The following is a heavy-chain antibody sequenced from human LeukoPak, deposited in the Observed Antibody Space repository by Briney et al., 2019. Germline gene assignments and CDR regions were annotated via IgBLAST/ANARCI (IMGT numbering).Heavy chain of an antibody. Sequence: PGGSLRLSCAASGFTFSSYAMSWVRQAPGKGLEWVSAISGSGGSTYYADSVKGRFNIYRDNSKNTLYLQMNSLRAEDTAVYYCAKISYDSSGYYYLDYWGQGTLVTVSS. CDR2: ISGSGGST. CDR1: GFTFSSYA. D-gene: IGHD3-22*01. V-gene: IGHV3-23*01. J-gene: IGHJ4*02. CDR3: AKISYDSSGYYYLDY.